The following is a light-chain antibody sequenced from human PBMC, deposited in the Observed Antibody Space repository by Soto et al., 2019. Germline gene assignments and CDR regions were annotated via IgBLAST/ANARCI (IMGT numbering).Light chain of an antibody. CDR3: QQYDKWPRT. V-gene: IGKV3-15*01. CDR2: FAS. CDR1: QSVSSSY. Sequence: EIVLTQSPATLSLSPWERATLSCRASQSVSSSYLAWYQQKPGQAPRLLIYFASTRATAVPARFTAGGSGAEFTLTISSLQSDDLAVYYCQQYDKWPRTFGQGTKVDIK. J-gene: IGKJ1*01.